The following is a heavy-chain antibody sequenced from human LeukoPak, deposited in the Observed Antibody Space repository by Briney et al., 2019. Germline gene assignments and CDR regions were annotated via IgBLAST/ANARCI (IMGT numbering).Heavy chain of an antibody. J-gene: IGHJ4*02. CDR2: IKEDGREK. D-gene: IGHD5-12*01. V-gene: IGHV3-7*01. Sequence: PGGSLRLSCAASEFTFSNYWMSWVRQAPGKGLEWVANIKEDGREKNYVDSVKGRFTISRDNPKNTVYLQMTSLRTEDTALYYCQSRSIVATPDDYWGQETLVTVSS. CDR1: EFTFSNYW. CDR3: QSRSIVATPDDY.